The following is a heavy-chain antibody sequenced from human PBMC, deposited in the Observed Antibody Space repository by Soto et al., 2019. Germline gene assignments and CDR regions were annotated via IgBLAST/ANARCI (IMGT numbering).Heavy chain of an antibody. Sequence: PSETLSLTCAVYGGSFSGYYWSWIRQPPGKGLEWIGEINHSGNTNYNPSLKSRVTISVDTSKNQFSLKLSSVTAADTAVYYCARGLAAAGPFDYWGQGTLVTVSS. CDR1: GGSFSGYY. V-gene: IGHV4-34*01. CDR3: ARGLAAAGPFDY. J-gene: IGHJ4*02. CDR2: INHSGNT. D-gene: IGHD6-13*01.